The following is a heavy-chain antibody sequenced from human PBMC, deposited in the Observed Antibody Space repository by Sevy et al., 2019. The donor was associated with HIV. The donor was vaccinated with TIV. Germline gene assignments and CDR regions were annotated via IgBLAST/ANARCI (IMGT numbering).Heavy chain of an antibody. CDR1: GGSFSTSYC. Sequence: SETLSLTCTVSGGSFSTSYCWGWVRQPPGNGPEWIGCIHYSGSTYYNPSLKSRVSISVDTSKNSFSLKLSSVTAADTAVYYCANMGRGYYFYFELWGQGTLVTVSS. CDR3: ANMGRGYYFYFEL. D-gene: IGHD3-3*01. V-gene: IGHV4-39*02. CDR2: IHYSGST. J-gene: IGHJ4*02.